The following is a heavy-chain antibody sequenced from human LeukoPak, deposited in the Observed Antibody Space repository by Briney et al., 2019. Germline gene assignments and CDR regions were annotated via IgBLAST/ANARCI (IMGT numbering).Heavy chain of an antibody. Sequence: GGSLRLSCAASGFXFSTYSINWVRQAPGKGLEWVSSISSTSNYIYYADSVKGRFTISRDNAKNSLYLQMNSLRAEDTAVYYCARDEGYFQHWGQGTLVTVSP. CDR2: ISSTSNYI. CDR3: ARDEGYFQH. J-gene: IGHJ1*01. CDR1: GFXFSTYS. V-gene: IGHV3-21*01.